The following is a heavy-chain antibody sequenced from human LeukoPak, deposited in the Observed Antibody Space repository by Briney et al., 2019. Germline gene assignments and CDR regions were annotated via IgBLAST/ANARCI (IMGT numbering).Heavy chain of an antibody. D-gene: IGHD6-19*01. Sequence: GGSLRLSCSASGFTFSDYAVSSVRQAPGKGPEWVSAITGGGDVTSYADSVKGRFTISRDNSKNTLYLQMDSLRVDDTALYYCAKVGWVGYWGQGTLVTVSS. J-gene: IGHJ4*02. V-gene: IGHV3-23*01. CDR2: ITGGGDVT. CDR3: AKVGWVGY. CDR1: GFTFSDYA.